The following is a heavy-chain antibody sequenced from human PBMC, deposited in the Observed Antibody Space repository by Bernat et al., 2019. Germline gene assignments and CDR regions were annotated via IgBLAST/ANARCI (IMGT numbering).Heavy chain of an antibody. V-gene: IGHV3-48*01. J-gene: IGHJ6*02. Sequence: EVQLVESGGGLVQPGGSLRLSCAASGFTFSSYSMNWVRQAPGKGLEWVSYISSSSSTIYYADSVKGRSTISRDNAKNSLYLRMNSLRAEDTAVYYCARDQGLPPQGYYGMDVWGQGTTVTVSS. CDR2: ISSSSSTI. CDR3: ARDQGLPPQGYYGMDV. CDR1: GFTFSSYS.